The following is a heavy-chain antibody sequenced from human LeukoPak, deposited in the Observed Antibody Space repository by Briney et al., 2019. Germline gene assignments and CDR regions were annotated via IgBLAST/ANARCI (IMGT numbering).Heavy chain of an antibody. CDR1: GYTFTSYG. J-gene: IGHJ4*02. D-gene: IGHD3-3*01. Sequence: ASVKVSCKASGYTFTSYGISWVRQAPGQGLEWMGWISAYNGNTNYAQRLQGRVTMTADTSTSTAYMELRSLRSDDTAVYYCARGEFWSGYYPFDYWGQGTLVTVSS. V-gene: IGHV1-18*01. CDR2: ISAYNGNT. CDR3: ARGEFWSGYYPFDY.